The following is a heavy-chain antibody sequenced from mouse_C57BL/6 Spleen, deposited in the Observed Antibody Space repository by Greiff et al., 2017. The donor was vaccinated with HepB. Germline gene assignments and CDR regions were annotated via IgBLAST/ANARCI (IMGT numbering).Heavy chain of an antibody. Sequence: VQLQQSGPGLVKPSQSLSLTCSVTGYSITSGYYWNWIRQFPGNKLEWMGYISYDGSNNYNPSLKNRISITRDTSKNQFFLKLNSVTTEDTATYDGARIYGSSYFDYWGQGTTLTVSS. J-gene: IGHJ2*01. CDR3: ARIYGSSYFDY. CDR2: ISYDGSN. V-gene: IGHV3-6*01. D-gene: IGHD1-1*01. CDR1: GYSITSGYY.